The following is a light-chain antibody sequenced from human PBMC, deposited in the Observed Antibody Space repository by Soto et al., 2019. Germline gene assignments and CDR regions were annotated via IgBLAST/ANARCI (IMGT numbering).Light chain of an antibody. Sequence: QSVLTQPPSASGTPGQRVTISCSGSSSNIGSNTVNWYQQFPGTGPKLLIYRDNQRPSGVPDRFSGSKSGTSASLAISGLQSEDEADYYCVAWDDSLNGVLFGGGTKVTVL. V-gene: IGLV1-44*01. CDR1: SSNIGSNT. CDR3: VAWDDSLNGVL. CDR2: RDN. J-gene: IGLJ3*02.